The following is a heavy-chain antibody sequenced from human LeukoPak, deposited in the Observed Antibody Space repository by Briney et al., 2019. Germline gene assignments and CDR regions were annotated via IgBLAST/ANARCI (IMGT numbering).Heavy chain of an antibody. Sequence: ASVKVSCKASGYTFTSYAMHWVRQAPGQRLEWMGWINAGNGNTKYSQKFQGRVTITRDTSASTGYMELSSLRSEDTAVYYCARRDSSGWYVFDYWGQGTLVTVSS. CDR2: INAGNGNT. D-gene: IGHD6-19*01. J-gene: IGHJ4*02. CDR1: GYTFTSYA. CDR3: ARRDSSGWYVFDY. V-gene: IGHV1-3*01.